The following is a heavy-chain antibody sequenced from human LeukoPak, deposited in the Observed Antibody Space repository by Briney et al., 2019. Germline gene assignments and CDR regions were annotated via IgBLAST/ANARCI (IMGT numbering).Heavy chain of an antibody. CDR3: ARGKSSFRDGYNLVLDY. D-gene: IGHD5-24*01. CDR1: GGSISSYY. CDR2: IYYSGST. V-gene: IGHV4-59*01. J-gene: IGHJ4*02. Sequence: SETLSLTCTVSGGSISSYYWSWIRQPPGEGLEWIGYIYYSGSTNYNPSLKSRVTISVDTSKNQFSLKLSSVTAADTAVYYCARGKSSFRDGYNLVLDYWGQGTLVTVSS.